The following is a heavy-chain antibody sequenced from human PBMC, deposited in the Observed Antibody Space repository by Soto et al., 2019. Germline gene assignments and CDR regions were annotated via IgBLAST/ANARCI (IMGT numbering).Heavy chain of an antibody. CDR1: GFTFSSYD. CDR2: IGTAGDT. D-gene: IGHD3-10*01. Sequence: EVQLVESGGGLVQPGGSLRLSCAASGFTFSSYDMHWVRQATGKGLEWVSAIGTAGDTYYPGSVKGRFTISRENAKNSLYLQMTSLRAGATAVYYCARGPYGSGSPIAPYYFDYWGQGTLVTVSS. V-gene: IGHV3-13*01. CDR3: ARGPYGSGSPIAPYYFDY. J-gene: IGHJ4*02.